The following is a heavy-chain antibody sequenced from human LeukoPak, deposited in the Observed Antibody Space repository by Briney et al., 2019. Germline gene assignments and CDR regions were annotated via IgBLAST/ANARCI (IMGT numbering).Heavy chain of an antibody. J-gene: IGHJ4*02. CDR3: TTTPPGGYYDSSGYPDY. Sequence: GGSLRLSCTASGFTFDDYAMSWVRQAPGKGLEWVGFIRSKVYGGTTHYAASVKGRFTISRDDPKSIAYLQLNSLKAEDTGVYYCTTTPPGGYYDSSGYPDYWGQGTLVTVSS. D-gene: IGHD3-22*01. V-gene: IGHV3-49*04. CDR1: GFTFDDYA. CDR2: IRSKVYGGTT.